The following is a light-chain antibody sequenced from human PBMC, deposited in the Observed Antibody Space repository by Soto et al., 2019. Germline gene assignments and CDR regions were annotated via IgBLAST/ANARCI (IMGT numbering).Light chain of an antibody. CDR3: QQRSTGPPLS. J-gene: IGKJ4*01. Sequence: ELTQPPDTLSLSPGDRATLSCRASQSVDNYLAWYQQRPGQAPRLLIYDASNRASGIPARFSGSGSGTDFTLTISSLEPEDFAVYYCQQRSTGPPLSFGVGTKV. CDR1: QSVDNY. V-gene: IGKV3-11*01. CDR2: DAS.